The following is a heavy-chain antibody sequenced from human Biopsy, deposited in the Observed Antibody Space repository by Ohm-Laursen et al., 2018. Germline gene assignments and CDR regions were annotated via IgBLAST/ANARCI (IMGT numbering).Heavy chain of an antibody. CDR3: VRNVRLQMTEQSGVISYSRYFAMDA. Sequence: SLRLSCAASGFTFTDYDMSWVRHVPGQGLQWLALVSATSTSVYYADPVSGRFFISRDNAENSVFLEMSNLMADDTALYYCVRNVRLQMTEQSGVISYSRYFAMDAWGQGTTVTVSS. CDR2: VSATSTSV. D-gene: IGHD2-15*01. J-gene: IGHJ6*02. V-gene: IGHV3-11*01. CDR1: GFTFTDYD.